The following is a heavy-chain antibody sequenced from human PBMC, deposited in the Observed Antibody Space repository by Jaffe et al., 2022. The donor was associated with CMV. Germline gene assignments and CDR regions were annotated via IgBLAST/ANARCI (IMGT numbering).Heavy chain of an antibody. CDR2: IYYSGST. CDR1: GGSISSYY. CDR3: ARHAIVVASGAFDI. J-gene: IGHJ3*02. Sequence: QVQLQESGPGLVKPSETLSLTCTVSGGSISSYYWSWIRQPPGKGLEWIGYIYYSGSTNYNPSLKSRVTISVDTSKNQFSLKLSSVTAADTAVYYCARHAIVVASGAFDIWGQGTMVTVSS. D-gene: IGHD3-22*01. V-gene: IGHV4-59*08.